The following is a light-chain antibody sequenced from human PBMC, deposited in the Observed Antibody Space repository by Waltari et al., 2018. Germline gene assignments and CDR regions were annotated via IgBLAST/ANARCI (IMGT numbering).Light chain of an antibody. CDR2: WAS. J-gene: IGKJ4*01. CDR1: QTVLHSSSNKNY. Sequence: DIVLTQSPDSLAVSLGERATINCKSSQTVLHSSSNKNYLAWYQQKPGPPPKLLIYWASTRESGVPDRFSGSGSGTDFTLTITSLQTEDAAVYHCQQYLSSPPTFGGGTKVEIK. V-gene: IGKV4-1*01. CDR3: QQYLSSPPT.